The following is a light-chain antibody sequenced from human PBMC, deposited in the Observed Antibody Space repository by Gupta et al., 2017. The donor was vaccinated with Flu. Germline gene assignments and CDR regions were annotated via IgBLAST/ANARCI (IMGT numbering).Light chain of an antibody. Sequence: EIVLTQSPLSLPVIPGEPASISCRSTQSLRHSNGYYYVDWYLQKPGHSPQLLIFLGSHRATGVSDRFSGSGSGTDFTLKISRGEAEDVGIYYCRQGLQTPISFGRGTKVDIK. CDR2: LGS. V-gene: IGKV2-28*01. J-gene: IGKJ4*01. CDR1: QSLRHSNGYYY. CDR3: RQGLQTPIS.